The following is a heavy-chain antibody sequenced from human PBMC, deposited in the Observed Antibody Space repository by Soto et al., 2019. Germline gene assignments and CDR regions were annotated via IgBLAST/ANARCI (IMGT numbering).Heavy chain of an antibody. CDR1: GYTFTSYA. CDR2: INAGNGNT. J-gene: IGHJ3*02. D-gene: IGHD2-2*01. V-gene: IGHV1-3*01. Sequence: ASVKVSCKASGYTFTSYAMHWVRQAPGQRLEWMGWINAGNGNTKYSQKFQGRVTITRDTSASTAYMELSSLRSEDTAVYYCARVYCSSTSCTGLYAFDIWGQGTMVTVS. CDR3: ARVYCSSTSCTGLYAFDI.